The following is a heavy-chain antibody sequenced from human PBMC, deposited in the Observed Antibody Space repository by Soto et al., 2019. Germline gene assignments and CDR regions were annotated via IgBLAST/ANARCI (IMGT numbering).Heavy chain of an antibody. D-gene: IGHD5-18*01. J-gene: IGHJ3*02. Sequence: ASVKVSCKASGYTFTSYGISWVRQAPGQGLEWMGWISAYNGNTNYAQKLQGRVTMTTDTSTSTAYMELRSLRSDDTAVYYCAIGGYSYGPPNVLDIWTQRSMVTVSS. V-gene: IGHV1-18*01. CDR3: AIGGYSYGPPNVLDI. CDR1: GYTFTSYG. CDR2: ISAYNGNT.